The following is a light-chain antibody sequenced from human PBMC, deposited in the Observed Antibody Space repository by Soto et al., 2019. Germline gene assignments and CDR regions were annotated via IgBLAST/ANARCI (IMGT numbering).Light chain of an antibody. CDR2: NTN. J-gene: IGLJ3*02. CDR1: SGSVSTSYY. V-gene: IGLV8-61*01. Sequence: VVTQEPSFSVSPGGTVTLTCGLSSGSVSTSYYPTWYQQTPGQAPRTLIYNTNIRSSGVPDRFSGSILGNKGALTITGAQADDESDYYCLLYMGGGNWEFGGGTKLTVL. CDR3: LLYMGGGNWE.